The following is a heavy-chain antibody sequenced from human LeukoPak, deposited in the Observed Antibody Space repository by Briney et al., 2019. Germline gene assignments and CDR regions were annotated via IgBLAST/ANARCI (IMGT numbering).Heavy chain of an antibody. Sequence: GGSLRLSCAASGFTVSSNYMAWVRQAPGKGLVWVSRIKSDGGLTNYADSVKGRFTISRDNTKNTLYLQLNGLRAEDTAVYYCATGNYNRPFDYWGRGTLVTVSS. J-gene: IGHJ4*02. CDR1: GFTVSSNY. D-gene: IGHD1-7*01. CDR2: IKSDGGLT. V-gene: IGHV3-74*01. CDR3: ATGNYNRPFDY.